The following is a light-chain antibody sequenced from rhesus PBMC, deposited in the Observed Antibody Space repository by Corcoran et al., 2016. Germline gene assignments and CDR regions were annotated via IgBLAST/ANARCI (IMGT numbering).Light chain of an antibody. J-gene: IGKJ2*01. CDR1: QSVGST. V-gene: IGKV3-35*02. Sequence: ETVMTQSPATLSLSPGQRATLSCRASQSVGSTFAWYQQKPGQPPRLLIYYSSSRATSIPDRFSGSGSGTECTLTISSLEPEDVGVYYCQRYNDWPYSFGQGTKVEIK. CDR2: YSS. CDR3: QRYNDWPYS.